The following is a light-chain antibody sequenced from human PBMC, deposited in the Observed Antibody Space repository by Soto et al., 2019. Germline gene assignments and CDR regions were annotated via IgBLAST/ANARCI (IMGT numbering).Light chain of an antibody. Sequence: TQSPSSLSASTGDRVTITCRASQGISSYLAWCQQRPGQAPRLLIYGASTRAAGIPDRFSGSGSGTDFTLTITRLEPEDSAVYFCQQYTGPPTTFGQGTRLEIK. J-gene: IGKJ5*01. CDR2: GAS. CDR1: QGISSY. CDR3: QQYTGPPTT. V-gene: IGKV3-20*01.